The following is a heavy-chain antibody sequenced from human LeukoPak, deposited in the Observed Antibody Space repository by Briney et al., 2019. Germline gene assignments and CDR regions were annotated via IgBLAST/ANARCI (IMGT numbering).Heavy chain of an antibody. J-gene: IGHJ4*02. CDR3: AREPYDYGDYAYFDY. D-gene: IGHD4-17*01. V-gene: IGHV4-59*01. Sequence: SETLSLTCTVSGGSISSYYWSWIRQPPGKGLEWIGYIYYSGSTNYNPSLKSRVTISLDTSKNQFSLKLSSVTAADTAVYYCAREPYDYGDYAYFDYWGQGTLVTVSS. CDR1: GGSISSYY. CDR2: IYYSGST.